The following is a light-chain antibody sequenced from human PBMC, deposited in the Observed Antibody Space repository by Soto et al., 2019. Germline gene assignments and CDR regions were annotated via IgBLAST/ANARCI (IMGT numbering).Light chain of an antibody. CDR1: SANIGNHY. CDR2: DNN. J-gene: IGLJ1*01. CDR3: GTWDSSLSVGL. Sequence: QSVLTQPPSVSAAPGQSVTISCSGASANIGNHYVSWYQHLPGTAPKLLIYDNNKRPAGIPDRFSGSKSGTSATLGITGLQTGDEADYYCGTWDSSLSVGLFXTGTKVTVL. V-gene: IGLV1-51*01.